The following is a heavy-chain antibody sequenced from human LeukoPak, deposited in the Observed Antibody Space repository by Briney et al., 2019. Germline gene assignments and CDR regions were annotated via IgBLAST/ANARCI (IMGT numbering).Heavy chain of an antibody. D-gene: IGHD3-10*01. CDR3: AKYSGGLDP. J-gene: IGHJ5*02. CDR2: ISYDGSNK. V-gene: IGHV3-30*18. Sequence: GSLRLSCAASGFTFSSYGMHWVRQAPGKGLEWVAVISYDGSNKYYADSVKGRFTISRDNSKNTLYLQMNSLRAEDTAVYYCAKYSGGLDPWGQGTLVTVSS. CDR1: GFTFSSYG.